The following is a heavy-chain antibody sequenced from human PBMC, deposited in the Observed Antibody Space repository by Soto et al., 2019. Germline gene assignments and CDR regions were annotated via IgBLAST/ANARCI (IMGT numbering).Heavy chain of an antibody. CDR3: ARGYSSGSWFDP. J-gene: IGHJ5*02. CDR2: LYNTGST. V-gene: IGHV4-59*01. CDR1: GVSISDDY. Sequence: QVQLQESGPGLVKPSETLSLTCTVSGVSISDDYWSWIRQPPEKGLEWIGFLYNTGSTNYNPSLKTRVTISIDTSKNQFALMLTSVTAADTAVYYCARGYSSGSWFDPWGQGTLVTVSS. D-gene: IGHD6-19*01.